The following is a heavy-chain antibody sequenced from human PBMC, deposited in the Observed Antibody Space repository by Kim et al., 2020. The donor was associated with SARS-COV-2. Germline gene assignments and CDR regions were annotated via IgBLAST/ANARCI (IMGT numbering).Heavy chain of an antibody. CDR1: GGSISSGGYS. Sequence: SETLSLTCAVSGGSISSGGYSWSWIRQPPGKGLEWIGYIYHSGSIYYNPSLKSRVTISVDRSKNQFSLKLSSVTAADTAVYYCARRLRWGGHDAFDIWGQGTMVTVSS. CDR2: IYHSGSI. D-gene: IGHD5-12*01. CDR3: ARRLRWGGHDAFDI. J-gene: IGHJ3*02. V-gene: IGHV4-30-2*01.